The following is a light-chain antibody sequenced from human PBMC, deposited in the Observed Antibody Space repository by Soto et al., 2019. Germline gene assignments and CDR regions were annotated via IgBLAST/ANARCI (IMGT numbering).Light chain of an antibody. CDR2: DVS. CDR1: SSDVGGYNY. Sequence: QSALTQPASVSGSPGQSITISWTGTSSDVGGYNYVSWYQQHPGKAPKLMIYDVSNRPSGVSNRFSGSKSGNTASLTIPGLQAEDEADYYCSSYTSSSTHYVFGTGTNLTVL. CDR3: SSYTSSSTHYV. J-gene: IGLJ1*01. V-gene: IGLV2-14*01.